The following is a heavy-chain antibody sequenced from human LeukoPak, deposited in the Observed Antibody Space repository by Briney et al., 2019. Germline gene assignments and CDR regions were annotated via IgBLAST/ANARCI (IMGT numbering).Heavy chain of an antibody. J-gene: IGHJ3*02. CDR2: IIPILGTA. CDR3: ASNYYDSSGYYRDDAFDI. Sequence: SVKVSCKASGGTGTSYAISWVRRSPGQGLEWRGRIIPILGTANYTKKFQGRVTITTDESTCTAYMQLSSLRSEDTAVYYCASNYYDSSGYYRDDAFDIWGQGTMVTVSS. V-gene: IGHV1-69*11. D-gene: IGHD3-22*01. CDR1: GGTGTSYA.